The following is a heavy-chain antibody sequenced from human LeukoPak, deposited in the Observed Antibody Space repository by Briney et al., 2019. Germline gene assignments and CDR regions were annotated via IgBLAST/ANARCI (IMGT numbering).Heavy chain of an antibody. V-gene: IGHV4-34*01. CDR1: SGSLSGCY. CDR2: INHSVGT. Sequence: SETLSLTCSVDSGSLSGCYWSWIRQPPGKGLEWIGEINHSVGTNYNPSLESRVTMSLDTSKNQFSLKLSSVTAADTAVYYCARGHTRITMLRGSRSAYYFDYWGQGTLVTVSS. D-gene: IGHD3-10*01. J-gene: IGHJ4*02. CDR3: ARGHTRITMLRGSRSAYYFDY.